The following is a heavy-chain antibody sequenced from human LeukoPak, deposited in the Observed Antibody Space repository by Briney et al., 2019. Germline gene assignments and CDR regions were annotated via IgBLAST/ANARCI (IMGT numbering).Heavy chain of an antibody. CDR3: AKMRGIVVVAPRWYYFDY. V-gene: IGHV3-23*01. Sequence: GGSLRLSCAASGFTFSSYAMSWVRQAPGKGLEWVSAISGSGGSTYYADSVKGRFTISRDNSKNTLYLQMNSLRAEDTAVYYCAKMRGIVVVAPRWYYFDYWGQGTLVTVSS. J-gene: IGHJ4*02. D-gene: IGHD3-22*01. CDR1: GFTFSSYA. CDR2: ISGSGGST.